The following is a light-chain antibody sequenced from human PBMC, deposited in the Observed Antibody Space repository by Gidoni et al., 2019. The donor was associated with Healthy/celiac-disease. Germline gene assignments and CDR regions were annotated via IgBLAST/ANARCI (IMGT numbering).Light chain of an antibody. CDR1: KLGDKY. J-gene: IGLJ2*01. Sequence: SYELTQPTSVSVSPGQTASITCSGDKLGDKYACWYQQKPGQSPVLVIYQDSKRPSGIPGRFSGSNSGNTATLTISGTQAMDEADYYCQAWDSSTAVVFGGGTKLTVL. CDR2: QDS. V-gene: IGLV3-1*01. CDR3: QAWDSSTAVV.